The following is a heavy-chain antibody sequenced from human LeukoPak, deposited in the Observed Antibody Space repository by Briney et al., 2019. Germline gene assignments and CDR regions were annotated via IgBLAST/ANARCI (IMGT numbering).Heavy chain of an antibody. CDR3: AKQPYNYYYLDV. CDR2: IVGDSSKT. Sequence: GGSLRPSCAISGLTFHDYAMTWVRQAPGKGLEWVSTIVGDSSKTYYADSGKGRFTISRDNSNYMLFLHMNNLRAEDTAIYYCAKQPYNYYYLDVWGKETTVTVSS. CDR1: GLTFHDYA. J-gene: IGHJ6*03. D-gene: IGHD2-21*01. V-gene: IGHV3-23*01.